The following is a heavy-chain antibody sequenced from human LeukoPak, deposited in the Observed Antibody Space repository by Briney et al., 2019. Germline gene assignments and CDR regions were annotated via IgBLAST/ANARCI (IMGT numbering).Heavy chain of an antibody. D-gene: IGHD4-17*01. V-gene: IGHV4-59*12. CDR1: GGSLSPYY. Sequence: PSETLSLTCTVSGGSLSPYYWSWIRQSPGKGLEWIGSIYYSGSTYYNPSLKSRVTISVDTSKNQFSLKLSSVTAADTAVYYCASADYGPNWFDPWGQGTLVTVSS. CDR3: ASADYGPNWFDP. CDR2: IYYSGST. J-gene: IGHJ5*02.